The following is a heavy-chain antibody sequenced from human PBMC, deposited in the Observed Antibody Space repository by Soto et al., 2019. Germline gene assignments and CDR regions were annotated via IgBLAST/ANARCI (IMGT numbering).Heavy chain of an antibody. V-gene: IGHV3-23*01. CDR1: GFTFSSYA. J-gene: IGHJ5*01. D-gene: IGHD2-8*01. Sequence: GGSLRLSCAASGFTFSSYAMSWVRQAPGKGLEWVSAISGSGGSTYYADSVKGRFTISRDNSKNTLYLQMNSLRAEDTAVYYLAKDGKLMVYKTNWFDSWGQGTLVTVSS. CDR3: AKDGKLMVYKTNWFDS. CDR2: ISGSGGST.